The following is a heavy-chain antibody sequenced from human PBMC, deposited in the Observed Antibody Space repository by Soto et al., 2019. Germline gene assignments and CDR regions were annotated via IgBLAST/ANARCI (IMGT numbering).Heavy chain of an antibody. J-gene: IGHJ6*02. Sequence: GGSLRLSCAASGFTFSSYAMHWVRQAPGKGLEWVAVISYDGSNKYYADSVKGRFTISRDNSKNTLYLQMNSLRAEDTAVYYCARGSYDFWSGYLPLYYYYYGMDVWGQGTTVTVSS. V-gene: IGHV3-30-3*01. CDR3: ARGSYDFWSGYLPLYYYYYGMDV. D-gene: IGHD3-3*01. CDR2: ISYDGSNK. CDR1: GFTFSSYA.